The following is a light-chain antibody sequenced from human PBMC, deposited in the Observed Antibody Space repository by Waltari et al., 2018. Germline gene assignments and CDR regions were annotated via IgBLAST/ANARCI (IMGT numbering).Light chain of an antibody. CDR1: QRVSSY. CDR3: QHRGDWPPTWT. V-gene: IGKV3-11*01. J-gene: IGKJ1*01. CDR2: GAS. Sequence: EIVLTQSPATLSLSPGERATLSCSASQRVSSYLAWYQQKPGQAPRLLIYGASNRATGIPARFSGSGSGTDFTLTISSREPEDFAVYYCQHRGDWPPTWTFGQGTKVEIK.